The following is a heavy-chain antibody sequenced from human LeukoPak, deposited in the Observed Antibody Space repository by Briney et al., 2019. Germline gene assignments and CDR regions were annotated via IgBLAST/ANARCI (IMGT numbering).Heavy chain of an antibody. CDR3: AKGVGWDGYNTHFDY. CDR1: GFTFSSYG. V-gene: IGHV3-30*18. D-gene: IGHD5-24*01. Sequence: GGSLRLSCAASGFTFSSYGMHWVRQAPGKGLEWVAVISYDGSNKYYADSVKGRFTISRDNSKNTLYLQMNSLRAEDTAVYYCAKGVGWDGYNTHFDYWGQGTLVTVSS. J-gene: IGHJ4*02. CDR2: ISYDGSNK.